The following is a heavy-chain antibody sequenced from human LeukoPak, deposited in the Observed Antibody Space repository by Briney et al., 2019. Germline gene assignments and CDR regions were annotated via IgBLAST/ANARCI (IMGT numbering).Heavy chain of an antibody. Sequence: GGSLRLSCAASGFAFSTYSMSWVRQAPGKGLEWVSVIYSGGTTYYADSVKGRFTISRDNSKNTLYLQINSLRAEDTAVYYCARDGYGNNYMDVWGKGTTVTVSS. V-gene: IGHV3-53*01. CDR1: GFAFSTYS. J-gene: IGHJ6*03. CDR2: IYSGGTT. CDR3: ARDGYGNNYMDV. D-gene: IGHD1/OR15-1a*01.